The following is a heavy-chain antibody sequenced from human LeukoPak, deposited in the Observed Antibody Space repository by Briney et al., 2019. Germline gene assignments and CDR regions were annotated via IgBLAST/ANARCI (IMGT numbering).Heavy chain of an antibody. CDR3: VREGGDGSYLSY. D-gene: IGHD3-10*01. CDR2: ISDIFTI. J-gene: IGHJ4*02. Sequence: AGGSLRLSCAASGFTFSSYAMHWVRQAPGKGLEWVSYISDIFTIYYADSVKGRFTISRDNAKNSLYLQMSSLRAEDTAVYYCVREGGDGSYLSYWGQGALVTVSS. V-gene: IGHV3-48*01. CDR1: GFTFSSYA.